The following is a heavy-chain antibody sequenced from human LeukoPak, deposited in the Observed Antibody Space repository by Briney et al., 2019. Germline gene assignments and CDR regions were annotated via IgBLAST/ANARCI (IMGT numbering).Heavy chain of an antibody. CDR2: ISVSGPST. Sequence: ETLSLTCTVSGGSISSSSYYWGWIRQPPGKGLEWVSSISVSGPSTYYADSVKGRFTISRDNSKNTLYLQMNSLRAEDTAIYYCAKDRKAFVVVAATHWGHGTLVTVSS. J-gene: IGHJ4*01. V-gene: IGHV3-23*01. D-gene: IGHD2-21*02. CDR1: GGSISSSSYY. CDR3: AKDRKAFVVVAATH.